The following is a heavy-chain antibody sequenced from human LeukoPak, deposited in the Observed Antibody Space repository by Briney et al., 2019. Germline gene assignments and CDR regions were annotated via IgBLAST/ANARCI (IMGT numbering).Heavy chain of an antibody. CDR3: ARTLKAYNWNYHPPSNYYMDV. V-gene: IGHV4-4*07. J-gene: IGHJ6*03. CDR1: GGPISSYY. Sequence: SETLSLTCTVSGGPISSYYWSWIRQPAGKGLEWIGRIYTSGSTNYNPSLKSRVTMSVDTSKNQFSLKLSSVTAADTAVYYCARTLKAYNWNYHPPSNYYMDVWGKGTTVTVSS. D-gene: IGHD1-7*01. CDR2: IYTSGST.